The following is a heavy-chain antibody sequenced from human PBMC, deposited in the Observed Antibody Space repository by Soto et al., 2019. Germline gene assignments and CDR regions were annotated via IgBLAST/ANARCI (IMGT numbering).Heavy chain of an antibody. J-gene: IGHJ4*02. CDR1: GGTFSSYA. V-gene: IGHV1-69*06. CDR2: IIRIFGTA. CDR3: AIQGYCSSTSCLKYRIEAADY. Sequence: QVQLVQSGAEVKKPGSSVKVSCKASGGTFSSYAISWVRQAPGQGLEWMGGIIRIFGTANYAQKFQDRVTITADKSTSTAYMALSSLRSEDTAVYYCAIQGYCSSTSCLKYRIEAADYWGQGTLVTVSS. D-gene: IGHD2-2*01.